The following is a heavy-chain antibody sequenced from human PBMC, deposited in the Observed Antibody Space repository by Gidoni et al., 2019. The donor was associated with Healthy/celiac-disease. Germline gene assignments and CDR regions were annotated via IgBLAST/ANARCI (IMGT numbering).Heavy chain of an antibody. CDR1: GFTFSSYA. Sequence: EVQLLESGGGLVQPGGSLRLSCAASGFTFSSYAMSWVRQAPGKGLEWVSAISGSGGSTYYADSVKGRFTISRDNSKNTLYLQMNSLRAEDTAVYYCARGMVITHDAFDIWGQGTMVTVSS. CDR2: ISGSGGST. CDR3: ARGMVITHDAFDI. D-gene: IGHD3-22*01. V-gene: IGHV3-23*01. J-gene: IGHJ3*02.